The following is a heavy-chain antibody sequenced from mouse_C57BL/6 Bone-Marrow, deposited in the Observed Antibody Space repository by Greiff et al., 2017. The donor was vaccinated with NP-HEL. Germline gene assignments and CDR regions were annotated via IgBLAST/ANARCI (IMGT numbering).Heavy chain of an antibody. Sequence: QVQLQQPGAELVKPGASVKLSCKASGYTFTSYWMHWVKQRPGQGLEWIGMIHPNSGSTNYNEKVKSKATLTVDKSSSTAYMQLSSLTSEDSAVYYCARFLLWYFDYWGQGTTLTVSS. CDR3: ARFLLWYFDY. V-gene: IGHV1-64*01. J-gene: IGHJ2*01. CDR1: GYTFTSYW. CDR2: IHPNSGST. D-gene: IGHD2-10*01.